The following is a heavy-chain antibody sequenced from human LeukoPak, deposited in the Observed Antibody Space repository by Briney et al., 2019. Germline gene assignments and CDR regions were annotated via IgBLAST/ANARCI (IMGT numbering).Heavy chain of an antibody. V-gene: IGHV3-7*01. CDR3: ARVRSGYYMDY. Sequence: GGSLRLSCAASGFTFSSYDMHWVRQAPGKGLEWVANIEQDGSEKYYVDSVKGRFTISRDNAKNSLFLQMNSLRAEDTAVYYCARVRSGYYMDYWGQGTLVTVSS. J-gene: IGHJ4*02. CDR2: IEQDGSEK. D-gene: IGHD3-22*01. CDR1: GFTFSSYD.